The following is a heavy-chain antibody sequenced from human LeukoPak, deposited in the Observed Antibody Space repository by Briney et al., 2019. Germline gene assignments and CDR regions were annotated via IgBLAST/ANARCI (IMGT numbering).Heavy chain of an antibody. V-gene: IGHV4-34*01. CDR1: GGSFSGYY. CDR3: ARVQAAAGTRYYYYGMDV. CDR2: INHSGST. D-gene: IGHD6-13*01. Sequence: SETLSLTCAVYGGSFSGYYWSWIRQPPGKGLEWIGEINHSGSTNYNPSLKSRVTISVDTSKNQFSLKLSSVTAADTAVYYCARVQAAAGTRYYYYGMDVWGQGTTVTVSS. J-gene: IGHJ6*02.